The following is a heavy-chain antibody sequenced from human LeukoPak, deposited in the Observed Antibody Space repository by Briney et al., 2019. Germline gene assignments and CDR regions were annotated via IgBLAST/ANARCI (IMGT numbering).Heavy chain of an antibody. D-gene: IGHD2-15*01. J-gene: IGHJ4*02. V-gene: IGHV3-23*01. CDR1: GFTFSSYA. CDR2: ISGSGGST. CDR3: AKVAAVVVAAPPDLGFIDY. Sequence: RSGGSLRLSCAASGFTFSSYAMSWVRQAPGRGLEWVSAISGSGGSTYYADSVKGRFTISRDNSKNTLYLQMNSLRAEDTAVYYCAKVAAVVVAAPPDLGFIDYWGQGTLVTVSS.